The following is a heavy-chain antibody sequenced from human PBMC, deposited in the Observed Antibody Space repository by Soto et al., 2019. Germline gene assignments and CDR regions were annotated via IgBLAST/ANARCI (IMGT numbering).Heavy chain of an antibody. D-gene: IGHD3-3*01. V-gene: IGHV1-69*13. CDR1: GATLDTFINFG. CDR3: AREGLEYYDFWSGYLGHSKNWIDP. Sequence: SVKVSCKASGATLDTFINFGITWVRRAPGQGLEWMGGIIPVFGTAHYAQKFQGRLSISADESTRTAYMELSSLRSEDTAVYYCAREGLEYYDFWSGYLGHSKNWIDPWGQGTLVTVSS. CDR2: IIPVFGTA. J-gene: IGHJ5*02.